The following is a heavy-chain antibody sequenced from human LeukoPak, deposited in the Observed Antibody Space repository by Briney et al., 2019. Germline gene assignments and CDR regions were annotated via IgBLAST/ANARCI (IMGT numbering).Heavy chain of an antibody. CDR3: AKSVTYGFAYYYFDL. Sequence: PGGSLRLSCAASGFTFSSYEMNWVRQAPGKGLEWVSGISGSGGSTFYADSVKGRFTISRDNSKNTLHVQMTTLGAEDTAVYYCAKSVTYGFAYYYFDLWGRGTPVTVSS. J-gene: IGHJ2*01. CDR1: GFTFSSYE. V-gene: IGHV3-23*01. CDR2: ISGSGGST. D-gene: IGHD3-10*01.